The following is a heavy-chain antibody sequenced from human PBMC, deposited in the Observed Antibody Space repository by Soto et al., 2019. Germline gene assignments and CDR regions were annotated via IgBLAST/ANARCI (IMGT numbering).Heavy chain of an antibody. CDR2: IIPILGIA. V-gene: IGHV1-69*04. CDR3: ARESHYCSSTSCYVDYYYYYMDV. J-gene: IGHJ6*03. Sequence: ASVKVSCKASGGTFSSYTIGWVRQAPGQGLEWMGRIIPILGIANYAQKFQGRVTITADKSTSTAYMELSSLRSEDTAVYYCARESHYCSSTSCYVDYYYYYMDVWGKGTTVTVSS. D-gene: IGHD2-2*01. CDR1: GGTFSSYT.